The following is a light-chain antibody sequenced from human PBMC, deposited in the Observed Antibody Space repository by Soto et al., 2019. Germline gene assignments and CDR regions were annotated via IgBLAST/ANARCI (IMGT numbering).Light chain of an antibody. CDR3: QQADSFPLT. J-gene: IGKJ4*01. CDR1: QDITTY. V-gene: IGKV1D-12*01. CDR2: AAS. Sequence: DIPMTQSPSSVSASVGDRVIITCRASQDITTYLAWYQQKPGKAPNLLIYAASRLQRGVPSRFSASGSGTEFTLSINSLQPEDFATYYCQQADSFPLTFGGGTKVEIK.